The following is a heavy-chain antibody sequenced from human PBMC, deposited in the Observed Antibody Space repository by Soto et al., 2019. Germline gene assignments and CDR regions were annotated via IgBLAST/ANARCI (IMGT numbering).Heavy chain of an antibody. Sequence: ASVKVSCKASRGTFSSYTISWVRQAPGQGLEWMGRIIPILGIANYAQKFQGRVTITADKSTSTAYMELSSLRSEDTAVYYCARSPYDIVVVVAARSPGYYYMDVWGKGTTVTVSS. CDR1: RGTFSSYT. CDR3: ARSPYDIVVVVAARSPGYYYMDV. J-gene: IGHJ6*03. CDR2: IIPILGIA. D-gene: IGHD2-15*01. V-gene: IGHV1-69*02.